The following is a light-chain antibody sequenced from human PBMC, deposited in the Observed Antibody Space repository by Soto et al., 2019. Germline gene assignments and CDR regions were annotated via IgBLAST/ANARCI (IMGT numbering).Light chain of an antibody. V-gene: IGKV3-15*01. CDR2: GAS. J-gene: IGKJ2*01. Sequence: EIVMTQSPATLSVSPGERATLSCRASQSVSSNLAWYQQKPGQAPRLLIYGASTTATGIPARFSGSGSGTEFTLANSSLQSEDFAVYYCQQHNNWPPYTFGQGTKLEI. CDR3: QQHNNWPPYT. CDR1: QSVSSN.